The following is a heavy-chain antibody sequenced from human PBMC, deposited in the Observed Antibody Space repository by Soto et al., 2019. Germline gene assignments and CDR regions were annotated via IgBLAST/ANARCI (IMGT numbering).Heavy chain of an antibody. V-gene: IGHV3-30*18. J-gene: IGHJ6*02. CDR1: GFTFSSYG. CDR2: ISYDGSNR. D-gene: IGHD3-9*01. Sequence: PEGSLRLSCAASGFTFSSYGMHWVRQAPGKGLEWVAVISYDGSNRDYADSVKGRFTISRDNSKNTLYLQMNSLRAEDTAVYYCAKDLTFYDILTGYPMYYYYGMDVWGQGTTVTVSS. CDR3: AKDLTFYDILTGYPMYYYYGMDV.